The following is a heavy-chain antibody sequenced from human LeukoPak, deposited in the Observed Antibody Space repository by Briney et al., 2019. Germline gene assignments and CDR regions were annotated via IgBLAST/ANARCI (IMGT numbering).Heavy chain of an antibody. CDR1: GFTFSSYG. CDR3: ASHSIAVAGSLSDY. J-gene: IGHJ4*02. V-gene: IGHV3-33*01. D-gene: IGHD6-19*01. CDR2: IWYDGSNK. Sequence: PGGSLRLSCAASGFTFSSYGMHWVRQAQGKGLEWVAVIWYDGSNKYYADSVKGRFTISRDNSKNTLYLQMNSLRAEDTAVYYCASHSIAVAGSLSDYWGQGTLVTVSS.